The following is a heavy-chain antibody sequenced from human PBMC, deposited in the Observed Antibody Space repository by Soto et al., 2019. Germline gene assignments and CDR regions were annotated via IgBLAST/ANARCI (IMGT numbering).Heavy chain of an antibody. CDR1: GFTFSDHY. Sequence: EVQLVESGGGLVQPGGSLRLSCAASGFTFSDHYIDWVRQAPGKGLEWVGRTRNKANSHTTEYAASVKGRFTISRDDSKNSLYLQMNSMKVEDTAVYYCARATTVTDYWGQGALVTVSS. D-gene: IGHD4-17*01. CDR2: TRNKANSHTT. V-gene: IGHV3-72*01. CDR3: ARATTVTDY. J-gene: IGHJ4*02.